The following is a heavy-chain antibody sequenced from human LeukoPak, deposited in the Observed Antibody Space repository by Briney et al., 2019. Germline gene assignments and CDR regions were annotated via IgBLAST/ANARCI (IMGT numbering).Heavy chain of an antibody. CDR2: ISTYNGNT. Sequence: ASVKVSCKASGYTFTSYGISWVRQAPGQGLEWLGWISTYNGNTHYAQKLQGRVTMTTDTSTTTAYMKLRSLRSDDTAVYYCARETIDYYDSSGYYYYYMDVWGKGTTVTISS. CDR1: GYTFTSYG. CDR3: ARETIDYYDSSGYYYYYMDV. D-gene: IGHD3-22*01. V-gene: IGHV1-18*01. J-gene: IGHJ6*03.